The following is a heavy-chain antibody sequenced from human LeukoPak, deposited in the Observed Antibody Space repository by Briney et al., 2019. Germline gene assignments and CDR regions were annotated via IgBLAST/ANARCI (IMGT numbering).Heavy chain of an antibody. CDR3: AKDTDYGDYAHLGY. CDR2: ISGSGGST. CDR1: GFTFSNYA. D-gene: IGHD4-17*01. Sequence: GGSLRLSCAASGFTFSNYAMSWVRQAPGKGLEWVSAISGSGGSTYYADSAKGRFTISRDNSKNTLYLQMNSLRAEDTAVYYCAKDTDYGDYAHLGYWGQGTLVTVSS. V-gene: IGHV3-23*01. J-gene: IGHJ4*02.